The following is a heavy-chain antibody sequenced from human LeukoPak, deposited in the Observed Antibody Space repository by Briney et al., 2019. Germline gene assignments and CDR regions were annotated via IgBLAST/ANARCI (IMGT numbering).Heavy chain of an antibody. V-gene: IGHV4-31*03. Sequence: RTSETLSLTCIVSGGSISSGGYYWSWIRQHPGKGLEWIGYIYYSGSTYYNPSLKSRVTISVDTSKDQFSLKLSSVTAADTAVYYCARYGEHFDYWGQGTLVTVSS. D-gene: IGHD4-17*01. CDR3: ARYGEHFDY. CDR1: GGSISSGGYY. J-gene: IGHJ4*02. CDR2: IYYSGST.